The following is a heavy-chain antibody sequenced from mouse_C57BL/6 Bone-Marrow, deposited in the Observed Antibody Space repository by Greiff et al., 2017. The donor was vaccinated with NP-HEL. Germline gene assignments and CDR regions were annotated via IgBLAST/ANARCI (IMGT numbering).Heavy chain of an antibody. CDR2: ISSGSSTI. Sequence: EVMLVESGGGLVKPGGSLKLSCAASGFTFSDYGMHWVRQTPEKGLEWVAYISSGSSTIYYADTVKGRFTISRDNAKNTLFLQMTSLRSEDTAMYYCARKDYYGSSCWYFDVWGTGTTVTVSS. J-gene: IGHJ1*03. D-gene: IGHD1-1*01. CDR3: ARKDYYGSSCWYFDV. CDR1: GFTFSDYG. V-gene: IGHV5-17*01.